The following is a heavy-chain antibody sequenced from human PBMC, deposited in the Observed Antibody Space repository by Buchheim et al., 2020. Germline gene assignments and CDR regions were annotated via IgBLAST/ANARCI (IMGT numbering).Heavy chain of an antibody. CDR3: ARSLHYYDSSGYVY. CDR2: MYTGGST. D-gene: IGHD3-22*01. V-gene: IGHV4-4*07. J-gene: IGHJ4*02. Sequence: QVQLQESGPGLVEPSETLSLTCTVSGGSFSSYSWTWIRQPAGKALEWIGRMYTGGSTNYNPSLKSRVTMSVDTSKNQFSLKLSSVTAADTAVYYCARSLHYYDSSGYVYWGQGTL. CDR1: GGSFSSYS.